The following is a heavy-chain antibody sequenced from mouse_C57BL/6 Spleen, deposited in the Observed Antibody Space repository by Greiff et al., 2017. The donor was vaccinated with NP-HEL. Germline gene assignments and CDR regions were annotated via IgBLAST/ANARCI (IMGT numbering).Heavy chain of an antibody. CDR2: FYPRDGST. J-gene: IGHJ4*01. V-gene: IGHV1-85*01. CDR1: GYTFTSYD. CDR3: ARGGSSAMDY. Sequence: QVQLQQSGPELVKPGASVTLSCKASGYTFTSYDINWVKQRPGQGLAWIGWFYPRDGSTKYNEQFKGKAPLTVDTSSSTAYMALHSLSSEDAAVYFWARGGSSAMDYWGQGPSVTVSS. D-gene: IGHD1-1*01.